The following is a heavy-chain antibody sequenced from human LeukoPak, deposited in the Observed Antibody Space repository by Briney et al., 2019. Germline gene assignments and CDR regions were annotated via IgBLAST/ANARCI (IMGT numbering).Heavy chain of an antibody. CDR2: IYYSGST. CDR1: GVSVSSGSYY. V-gene: IGHV4-61*01. CDR3: ARAYCSSTSCYGWMLFDP. Sequence: PSETLSLTCTVSGVSVSSGSYYWSWIRQPPGKGLEWIGYIYYSGSTNYNPSLKSRVTISVDTSKNQFSLKLSSVTAADTAVYYCARAYCSSTSCYGWMLFDPWGQGTLVTVSS. D-gene: IGHD2-2*01. J-gene: IGHJ5*02.